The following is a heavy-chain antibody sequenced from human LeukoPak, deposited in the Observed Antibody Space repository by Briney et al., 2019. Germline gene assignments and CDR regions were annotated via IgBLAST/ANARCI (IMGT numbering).Heavy chain of an antibody. CDR1: GFTFSRYW. J-gene: IGHJ6*02. CDR2: IKQDGSEK. Sequence: GGSLRLSCAASGFTFSRYWMSWVRQAPGKGLEWVANIKQDGSEKYYVDSVKGRFTISRDNAKNSLYLQMNSLRAEDTAVYYCARGTSWELLYYYYGMDVWGQGTTVTVSS. CDR3: ARGTSWELLYYYYGMDV. V-gene: IGHV3-7*01. D-gene: IGHD1-26*01.